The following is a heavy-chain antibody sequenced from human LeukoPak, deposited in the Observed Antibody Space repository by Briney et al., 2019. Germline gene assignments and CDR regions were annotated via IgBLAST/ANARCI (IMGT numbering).Heavy chain of an antibody. J-gene: IGHJ5*02. CDR1: GYTFTTSG. V-gene: IGHV1-18*04. D-gene: IGHD3-10*01. Sequence: ASVMVSCKASGYTFTTSGINWVRQAPGQGLEWMGWIGGSNFNTNYAQNFQGRVTMTTDTSTNTAYMELRSLRSDDTAVYFCARGGSGSYLYSTFDPWGQGTLVTVSS. CDR2: IGGSNFNT. CDR3: ARGGSGSYLYSTFDP.